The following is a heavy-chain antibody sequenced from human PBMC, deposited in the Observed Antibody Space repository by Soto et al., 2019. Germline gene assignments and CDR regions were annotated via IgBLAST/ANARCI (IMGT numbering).Heavy chain of an antibody. CDR2: ISYDGSNK. J-gene: IGHJ6*02. Sequence: VQLVESGGGMVQPGRSLRLSCAASGFTFSSYAMHWVRQAPGKGQEWVAVISYDGSNKYYADSVKGRFTISRDNSKNTLYLQMNSLRAEDTAVYYCARDRLRYNWNDFPYYYYGMDVWGQGTTVTVSS. CDR3: ARDRLRYNWNDFPYYYYGMDV. D-gene: IGHD1-1*01. CDR1: GFTFSSYA. V-gene: IGHV3-30-3*01.